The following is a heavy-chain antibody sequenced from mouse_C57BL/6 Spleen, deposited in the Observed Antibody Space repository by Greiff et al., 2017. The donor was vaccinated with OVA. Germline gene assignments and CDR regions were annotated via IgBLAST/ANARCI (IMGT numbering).Heavy chain of an antibody. CDR3: ARSLITTEEVDY. D-gene: IGHD1-1*01. V-gene: IGHV1-61*01. CDR1: GYTFTSYW. Sequence: VQLQQPGAELVRPGSSVKLSCKASGYTFTSYWMDWVKQRPGQGLEWIGNIYPSDSETHYNQKFKDKATLTVDKSSSTAYMQLSSLTSEDSAVYYCARSLITTEEVDYWGQGTTLTVSS. CDR2: IYPSDSET. J-gene: IGHJ2*01.